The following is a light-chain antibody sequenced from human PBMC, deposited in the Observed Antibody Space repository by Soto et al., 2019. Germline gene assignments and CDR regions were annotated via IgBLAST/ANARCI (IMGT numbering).Light chain of an antibody. CDR3: QQYGSSIT. Sequence: IQLTQSPSSLSASVGDRVTITCRASQDIAIYLAWYQQKPGEAPKLLIYAASTLYGGVPSRFSGSGSGTDFTLTISRLEPEDFAVYYCQQYGSSITFGQGTKVDIK. CDR1: QDIAIY. J-gene: IGKJ1*01. CDR2: AAS. V-gene: IGKV1-9*01.